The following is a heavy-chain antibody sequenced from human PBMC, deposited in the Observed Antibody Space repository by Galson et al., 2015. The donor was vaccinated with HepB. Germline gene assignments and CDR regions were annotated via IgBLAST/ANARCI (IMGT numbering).Heavy chain of an antibody. Sequence: SVKVSCKASGGTFGSSAVSWVRQAPGQGLEWMRRIIPILDVTIYAQKFQDRVTFTADTSTTTAYMQVNSLTSEDTAVYFCAIDSTPDYGDYWLSLYWGQGTLVTVSS. V-gene: IGHV1-69*10. CDR1: GGTFGSSA. J-gene: IGHJ1*01. D-gene: IGHD4-17*01. CDR2: IIPILDVT. CDR3: AIDSTPDYGDYWLSLY.